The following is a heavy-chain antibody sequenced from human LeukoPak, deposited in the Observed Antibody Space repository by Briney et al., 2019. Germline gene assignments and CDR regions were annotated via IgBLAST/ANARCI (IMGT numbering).Heavy chain of an antibody. CDR3: ARALVVYAKGELGDY. Sequence: ASVKVSCKASGYTFTGYYMHWVRQAPGQGLEWMGWINPNSGGTNYAQKFQGRVTMTRDTSISTAYMELSRLRSDDTAVYYCARALVVYAKGELGDYWGQGTLVTGSS. J-gene: IGHJ4*02. D-gene: IGHD2-8*02. CDR2: INPNSGGT. V-gene: IGHV1-2*02. CDR1: GYTFTGYY.